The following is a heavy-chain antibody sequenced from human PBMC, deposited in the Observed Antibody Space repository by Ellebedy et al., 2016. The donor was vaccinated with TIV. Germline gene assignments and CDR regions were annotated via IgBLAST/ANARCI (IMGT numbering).Heavy chain of an antibody. CDR1: GFSFSGYW. V-gene: IGHV3-7*04. D-gene: IGHD6-19*01. CDR3: ARAVAGSPDY. CDR2: IKDDGGEK. Sequence: GESLKISCAASGFSFSGYWMSWLRQAPGKGLEWVANIKDDGGEKYYVDSVRGRFTISRDNAKNSLYLQINSLRAEDTAVYYCARAVAGSPDYWGQGTLVAVSS. J-gene: IGHJ4*02.